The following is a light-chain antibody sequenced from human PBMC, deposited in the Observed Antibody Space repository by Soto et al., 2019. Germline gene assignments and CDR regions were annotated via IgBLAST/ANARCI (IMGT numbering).Light chain of an antibody. CDR1: QSLSSS. Sequence: EIVFTQSPCTLSLSPGEGVTLSCRASQSLSSSLALYQQKPGQAPRLLIYGASTRATGIPARFSGSGSGTEFTLTINSLQAEDCAVYYCQQYYNWPRTFGQGTRLEIK. CDR2: GAS. V-gene: IGKV3-15*01. J-gene: IGKJ5*01. CDR3: QQYYNWPRT.